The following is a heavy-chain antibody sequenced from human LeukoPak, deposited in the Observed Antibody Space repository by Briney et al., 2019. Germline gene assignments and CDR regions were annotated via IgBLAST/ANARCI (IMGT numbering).Heavy chain of an antibody. CDR3: ARDSVNWNDFRSFSAGP. CDR2: ICHSGST. Sequence: SETLSLTCAVYGGSFSGYYWSWIRQPPGKGLEWIGSICHSGSTYYNPSLKSRVTISVDTSKNQFSLKLSSVTAADTAVYYCARDSVNWNDFRSFSAGPWGQGTLVTVSS. CDR1: GGSFSGYY. D-gene: IGHD1-20*01. V-gene: IGHV4-34*01. J-gene: IGHJ5*02.